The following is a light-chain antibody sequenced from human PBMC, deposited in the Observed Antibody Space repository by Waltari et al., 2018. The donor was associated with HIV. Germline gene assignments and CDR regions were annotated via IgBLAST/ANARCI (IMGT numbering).Light chain of an antibody. CDR3: AAWDDSLSGYVV. V-gene: IGLV1-47*01. J-gene: IGLJ2*01. CDR1: RPNLRSNY. CDR2: RNN. Sequence: QSVLTQPPSASGTPGPRVTISCSGSRPNLRSNYVYWYQQLPGTAPKLLIYRNNQRPSGVPDRFSGSKSGTSASLAISGLRSEDEADYYCAAWDDSLSGYVVFGGGTKLTVL.